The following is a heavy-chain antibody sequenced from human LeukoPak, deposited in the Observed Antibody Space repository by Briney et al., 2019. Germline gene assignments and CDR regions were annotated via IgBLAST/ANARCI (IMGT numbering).Heavy chain of an antibody. CDR3: ARGGPVWFGDRRGAFDI. CDR1: VGSFSGYY. V-gene: IGHV4-34*01. CDR2: INHSGST. Sequence: PSETLSLTCAVYVGSFSGYYWSWIRQPPGKGLEWIGEINHSGSTNYNPSLKSRVTLSVDTSKKQFFLRLSSVTTGDTGGYYFARGGPVWFGDRRGAFDIWGQGTMVTVSS. J-gene: IGHJ3*02. D-gene: IGHD3-10*01.